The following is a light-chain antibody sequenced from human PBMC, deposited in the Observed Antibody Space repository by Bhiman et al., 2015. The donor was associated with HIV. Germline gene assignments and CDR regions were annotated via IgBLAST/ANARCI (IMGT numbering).Light chain of an antibody. CDR3: SSYTSSSTFV. CDR1: SSDVGAYDL. J-gene: IGLJ1*01. V-gene: IGLV2-14*02. CDR2: EVS. Sequence: QSALTQPASVSGSPGQSITISCTGTSSDVGAYDLVSWYQHHPGKAPKVMIYEVSKRPSGISNRFSGSKSGNTASLTISGLQAEDEADYYCSSYTSSSTFVFGTGTKVTVL.